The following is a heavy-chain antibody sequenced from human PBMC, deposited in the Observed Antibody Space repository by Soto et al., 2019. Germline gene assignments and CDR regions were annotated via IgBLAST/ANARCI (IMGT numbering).Heavy chain of an antibody. J-gene: IGHJ4*02. V-gene: IGHV3-23*01. CDR3: ARDYGDYKYYFDY. D-gene: IGHD4-17*01. CDR2: ISGRGGST. CDR1: GFTFSSYA. Sequence: GGSLRLSCAASGFTFSSYAMSWVRQAPGKGLEWVSAISGRGGSTYYADSVKGRFTISRDNSKNTLYLQMNSLRAEDTAVYYCARDYGDYKYYFDYWGQGTLVTVSS.